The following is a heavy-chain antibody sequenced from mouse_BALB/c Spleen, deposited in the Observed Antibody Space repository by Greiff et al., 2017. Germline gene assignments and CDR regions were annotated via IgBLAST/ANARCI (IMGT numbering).Heavy chain of an antibody. Sequence: QVQLQQSGPSLVQPSQSLSITCTVSGFSLTSYGVHWVRQSPGKGLEWLGVIWRGGSTDYNAAFMSRLSITKNNSKSQVFFKMNSLQADDTAIYYCAKNQITTVVAPYAMDYWGQGTSVTVSS. CDR3: AKNQITTVVAPYAMDY. J-gene: IGHJ4*01. CDR2: IWRGGST. V-gene: IGHV2-5-1*01. CDR1: GFSLTSYG. D-gene: IGHD1-1*01.